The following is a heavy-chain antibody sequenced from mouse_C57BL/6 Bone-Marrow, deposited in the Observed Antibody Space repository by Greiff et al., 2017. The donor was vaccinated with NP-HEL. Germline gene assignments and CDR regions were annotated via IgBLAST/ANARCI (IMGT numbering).Heavy chain of an antibody. D-gene: IGHD1-1*01. CDR1: GFTFSDYG. J-gene: IGHJ4*01. Sequence: EVNVVESGGGLVKPGGSLKLSCAASGFTFSDYGMHWVRQAPEKGLEWVAYISSGSSTIYYADTVKGRFTISRDNAKNTLFLQMTSLRSEDTAMHYCAYYYGSSYYAMDYWGQGTSVTVSS. V-gene: IGHV5-17*01. CDR2: ISSGSSTI. CDR3: AYYYGSSYYAMDY.